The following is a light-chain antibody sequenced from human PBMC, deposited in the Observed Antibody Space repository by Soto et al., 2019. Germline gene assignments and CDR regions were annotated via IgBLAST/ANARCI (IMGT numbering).Light chain of an antibody. CDR1: QRISGW. Sequence: DIQMTQSPSTLSASVGDRVPINCRASQRISGWVAWLQQRPGKAPNLLIYDVSALPGGVPSRFSGSGSGTEFTLTITNLQADDYGTYDCQQYDSYLATFVQGTKVEVK. CDR3: QQYDSYLAT. V-gene: IGKV1-5*01. J-gene: IGKJ1*01. CDR2: DVS.